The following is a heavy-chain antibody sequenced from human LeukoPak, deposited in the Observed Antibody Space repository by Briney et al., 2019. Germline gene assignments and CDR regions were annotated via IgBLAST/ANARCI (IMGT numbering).Heavy chain of an antibody. D-gene: IGHD7-27*01. J-gene: IGHJ4*02. Sequence: PGGSLRLSCAASGFTLSNYGMRWVRQAPGKGLEWVAFIRYDGSNKYYADSVKGRFTISRDNSKNTLYLQMNSLKTEDTAVYYCASGPTIYWGFDYWGQGTLVTVSS. CDR2: IRYDGSNK. CDR3: ASGPTIYWGFDY. CDR1: GFTLSNYG. V-gene: IGHV3-30*02.